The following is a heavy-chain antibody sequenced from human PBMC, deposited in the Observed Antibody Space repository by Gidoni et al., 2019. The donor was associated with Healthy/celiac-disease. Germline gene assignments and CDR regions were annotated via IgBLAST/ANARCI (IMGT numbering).Heavy chain of an antibody. J-gene: IGHJ4*02. D-gene: IGHD4-17*01. CDR1: GFPFSDYY. Sequence: QVQLVESGGGLVKPGGSLRLSCAASGFPFSDYYMSWIRQAPGKGLEWVSYISSRSSHTKYADSVKGRFTISRDNAKNSLYLQMNSLRAEDTAVYYCARGPYGDYGIDYWGQGTLVTVSS. V-gene: IGHV3-11*05. CDR2: ISSRSSHT. CDR3: ARGPYGDYGIDY.